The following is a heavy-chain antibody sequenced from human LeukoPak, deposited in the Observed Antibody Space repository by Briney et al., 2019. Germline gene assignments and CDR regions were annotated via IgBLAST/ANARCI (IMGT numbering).Heavy chain of an antibody. V-gene: IGHV3-21*01. CDR2: ITSSSSYI. J-gene: IGHJ6*03. CDR3: ARSVDYYYMDV. CDR1: GFTFSDYP. Sequence: GGSLRLSCAASGFTFSDYPMNWVRQAPGKGLEWVSSITSSSSYIYYADSVRGRFTISRDNAKNSLYLQMISLRAEDTAIYYCARSVDYYYMDVWGKGTTVTISS.